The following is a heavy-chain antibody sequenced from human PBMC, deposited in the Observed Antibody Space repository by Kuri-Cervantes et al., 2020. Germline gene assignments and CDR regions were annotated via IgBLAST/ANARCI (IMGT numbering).Heavy chain of an antibody. CDR3: AMTVRRGRGSSWYAGTYYFDY. D-gene: IGHD6-13*01. J-gene: IGHJ4*02. Sequence: GESLKISCAASGFTFSSYAMSWVRQAPGKGLEWVSAISGSGGSTYYADSVKGRFTISRDNAKNSLYLQMNSLRDEDTAVYYCAMTVRRGRGSSWYAGTYYFDYWGQGTRVTVSS. CDR2: ISGSGGST. V-gene: IGHV3-23*01. CDR1: GFTFSSYA.